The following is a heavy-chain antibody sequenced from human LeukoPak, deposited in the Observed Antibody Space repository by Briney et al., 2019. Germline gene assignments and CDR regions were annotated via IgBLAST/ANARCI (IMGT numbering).Heavy chain of an antibody. Sequence: EASVKVSCKASGYTFTSYGISWVRQAPGQGLEWMGWIHPSTGNPTYAQGFTGRFVFSLDTSVSTTYLQISSLKAEDTAVYFCPRAFQSLGGLSLPDYWGQGTLLTVSS. CDR2: IHPSTGNP. J-gene: IGHJ4*02. CDR1: GYTFTSYG. V-gene: IGHV7-4-1*02. D-gene: IGHD3-16*02. CDR3: PRAFQSLGGLSLPDY.